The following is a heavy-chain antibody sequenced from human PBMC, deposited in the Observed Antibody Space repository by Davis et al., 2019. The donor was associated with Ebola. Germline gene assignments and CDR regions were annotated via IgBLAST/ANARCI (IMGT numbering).Heavy chain of an antibody. D-gene: IGHD6-19*01. CDR3: AREVAGGFDY. CDR2: INQSGST. V-gene: IGHV4-34*01. Sequence: MPSETLSLTCAVYGGSFSGYYWTWIRQPPGKGLEWIGEINQSGSTNYNPSLKSRVTISVDTSKNQFSLKLSSVTAADTAVYYCAREVAGGFDYWGQGTLVTVSS. CDR1: GGSFSGYY. J-gene: IGHJ4*02.